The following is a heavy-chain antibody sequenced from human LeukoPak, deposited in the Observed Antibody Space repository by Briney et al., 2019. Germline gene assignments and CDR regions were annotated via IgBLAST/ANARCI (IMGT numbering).Heavy chain of an antibody. V-gene: IGHV3-23*01. CDR3: AKVMNDYSNYGIDY. D-gene: IGHD4-11*01. Sequence: GGSLRLSCAASGFAFSVYAMSWVRQAPGKGLQWVSAISGSGSSTYYADPVKGRFTISRDNSKNTLYLQMNSLRAEDTAVYYCAKVMNDYSNYGIDYWGQGTLVTVSS. CDR2: ISGSGSST. CDR1: GFAFSVYA. J-gene: IGHJ4*02.